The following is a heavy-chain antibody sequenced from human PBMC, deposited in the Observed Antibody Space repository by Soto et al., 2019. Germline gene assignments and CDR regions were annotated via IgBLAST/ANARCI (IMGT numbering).Heavy chain of an antibody. Sequence: EVQLVESGGVLMQRGGSLRLSCEASGFRFSDYDMHWVRQPPGKGLEWVSGIGTNADTHYSDSVKGRFTISRENDKNSLYLQMNSLKADDTAVYFCARGRPFWSDFYIDHWGQGTLLTVSS. CDR2: IGTNADT. CDR3: ARGRPFWSDFYIDH. J-gene: IGHJ1*01. CDR1: GFRFSDYD. V-gene: IGHV3-13*01. D-gene: IGHD3-3*01.